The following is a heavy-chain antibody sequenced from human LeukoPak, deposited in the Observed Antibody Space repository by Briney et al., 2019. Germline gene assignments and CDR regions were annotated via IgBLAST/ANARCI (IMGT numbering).Heavy chain of an antibody. CDR3: ARVGATRLFDY. Sequence: SETLSLTCAVSGGSISSNNWWSWVRQPPGKGLEWIGEIYHSGSTNYNPSLKSRVTISVDNSKNQFSLKLSSVTAADTAVYYCARVGATRLFDYWGQGTLVTVSS. V-gene: IGHV4-4*02. J-gene: IGHJ4*02. CDR1: GGSISSNNW. CDR2: IYHSGST. D-gene: IGHD1-26*01.